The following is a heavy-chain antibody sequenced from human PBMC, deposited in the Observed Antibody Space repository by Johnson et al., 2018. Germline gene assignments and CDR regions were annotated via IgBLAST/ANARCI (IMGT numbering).Heavy chain of an antibody. CDR3: ARDRGYYYYYMDV. CDR1: GFTFSDYY. V-gene: IGHV3-11*01. D-gene: IGHD3-16*01. J-gene: IGHJ6*03. Sequence: EQLLESGGGLVEPGGSLRLSCAASGFTFSDYYMSWIRQAPGKGLEWVSYISSSGSTIYYADSVKGRFTISRDNAKNSLYLQMNSLRAEDTAVYYCARDRGYYYYYMDVWGKGTTVTVSS. CDR2: ISSSGSTI.